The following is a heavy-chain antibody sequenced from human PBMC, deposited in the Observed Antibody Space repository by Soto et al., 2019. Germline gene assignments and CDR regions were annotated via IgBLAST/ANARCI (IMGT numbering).Heavy chain of an antibody. V-gene: IGHV4-30-4*01. CDR2: IYDSGSS. CDR1: GGSISIGDCF. Sequence: TLSVSCPVSGGSISIGDCFWSWIRQSPGKGLEWIGYIYDSGSSYYNPSLKSRVTMSVDTSKSLVSLRLNSVTAADTAVYYCARLVGVAISPWGQGTMVTVSS. D-gene: IGHD2-21*01. CDR3: ARLVGVAISP. J-gene: IGHJ4*02.